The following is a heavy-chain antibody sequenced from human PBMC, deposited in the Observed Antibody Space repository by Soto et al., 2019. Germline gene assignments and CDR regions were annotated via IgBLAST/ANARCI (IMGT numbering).Heavy chain of an antibody. V-gene: IGHV1-46*01. Sequence: ASVKVSCKASGYTFTSYYMHWVRQAPGQGLEWMGIINPSGGSTSYAQKFQGRVTMTRDTSTSTVYMELSSLRSEVTAVYYCVGVMDTVRVRANYYYYYKREVGGKGTRV. J-gene: IGHJ6*03. CDR3: VGVMDTVRVRANYYYYYKREV. D-gene: IGHD5-18*01. CDR2: INPSGGST. CDR1: GYTFTSYY.